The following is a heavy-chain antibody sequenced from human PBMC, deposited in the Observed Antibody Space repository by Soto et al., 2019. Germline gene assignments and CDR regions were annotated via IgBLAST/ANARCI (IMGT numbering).Heavy chain of an antibody. CDR2: IWYDGSNE. V-gene: IGHV3-33*01. Sequence: QVQLVESGGGVVQPGRSLRLSCAASGFTFSNNGMHWVRQAPGKGLEWVAVIWYDGSNECFADSVKGRFTISRDNSKNTLFLQMDSLRAEDTAVYYCGRGVDYRDYAIDYWGQGTLVTVSS. CDR3: GRGVDYRDYAIDY. D-gene: IGHD4-17*01. CDR1: GFTFSNNG. J-gene: IGHJ4*02.